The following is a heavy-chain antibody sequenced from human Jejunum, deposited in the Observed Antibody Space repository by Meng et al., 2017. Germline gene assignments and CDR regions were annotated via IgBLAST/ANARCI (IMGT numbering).Heavy chain of an antibody. CDR3: ARDHMGSLDY. CDR1: GGSVSRAGYQ. J-gene: IGHJ4*02. V-gene: IGHV4-61*08. Sequence: VQLQESGPGLVRPSETLPRICTVSGGSVSRAGYQWGWIRQPPGKGLEWIGYASTNYNPSLKSRVTISLDTSRNQFSLSLSSVTAADTAVYYCARDHMGSLDYWGQGILVTVSS. D-gene: IGHD1-26*01. CDR2: AST.